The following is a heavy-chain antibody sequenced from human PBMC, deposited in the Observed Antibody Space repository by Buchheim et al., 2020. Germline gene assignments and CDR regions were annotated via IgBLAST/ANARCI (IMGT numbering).Heavy chain of an antibody. CDR3: ARGLLYGGESWFDP. CDR1: GFTFSSYS. Sequence: EVQLVESGGGLVQPGGSLRLSCAASGFTFSSYSMNWVRQAPGKGLEWVSYISSSSTIYYADSVKGRFTISRDNAKNSLYLQMNSLRDEDTAVYYCARGLLYGGESWFDPWGQGTL. CDR2: ISSSSTI. J-gene: IGHJ5*02. D-gene: IGHD4-23*01. V-gene: IGHV3-48*02.